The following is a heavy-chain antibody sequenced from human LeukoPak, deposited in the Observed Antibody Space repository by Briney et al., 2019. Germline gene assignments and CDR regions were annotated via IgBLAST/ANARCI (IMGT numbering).Heavy chain of an antibody. CDR3: ARGVRYSYGF. J-gene: IGHJ4*02. Sequence: SETLSLTCTVSGGSISSFYWSWVRQPPGKGLEWIGEINHSGSTNYNPSLKSRVTISVDTSKNQFSLKLSSVTAADTAVYYCARGVRYSYGFWGQGTLVTVSS. D-gene: IGHD5-18*01. V-gene: IGHV4-34*01. CDR2: INHSGST. CDR1: GGSISSFY.